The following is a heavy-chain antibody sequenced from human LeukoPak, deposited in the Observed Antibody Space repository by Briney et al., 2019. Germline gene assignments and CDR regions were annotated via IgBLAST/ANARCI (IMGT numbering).Heavy chain of an antibody. J-gene: IGHJ5*02. V-gene: IGHV4-38-2*02. Sequence: SETLSLTCTVSGDSISSGYYWGWIRQPPGKGLEWIGNIYHSGSTYYNPSLKSRGTISIDTSKNQFSLKLSSVTAADTAVYYCARAYSSAWYWNWFDPWGQGTLVTVSS. CDR3: ARAYSSAWYWNWFDP. D-gene: IGHD6-19*01. CDR2: IYHSGST. CDR1: GDSISSGYY.